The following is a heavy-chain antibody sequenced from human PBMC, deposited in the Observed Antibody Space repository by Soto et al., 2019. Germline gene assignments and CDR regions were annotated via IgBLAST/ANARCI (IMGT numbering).Heavy chain of an antibody. J-gene: IGHJ4*02. Sequence: PGGSLRLSCVASGFAVSNSYMNWVRQAPGKGLEWVSVVYSGGTTYYADSVRGRFTVSRDDSKNTLFLQMSSLRAEDTAVYYCARAGSPFDSDSSGYWGFDHWGQGTLVTVSS. CDR1: GFAVSNSY. V-gene: IGHV3-53*01. CDR2: VYSGGTT. CDR3: ARAGSPFDSDSSGYWGFDH. D-gene: IGHD3-22*01.